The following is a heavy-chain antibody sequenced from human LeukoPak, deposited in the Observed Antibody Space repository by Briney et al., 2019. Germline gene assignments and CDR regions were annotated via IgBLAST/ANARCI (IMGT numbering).Heavy chain of an antibody. CDR2: IRYDGSNK. V-gene: IGHV3-30*02. J-gene: IGHJ5*02. D-gene: IGHD2-15*01. CDR1: GFTFSSYG. Sequence: GGSLRLSCAASGFTFSSYGMHWVRQAPGKGLEWVAFIRYDGSNKYYADSVKGRFTISRDNSKNTLYLQMNSLRAEDTAVYYCARDHIVVVAADIYNWFDPWGQGTLVTVSS. CDR3: ARDHIVVVAADIYNWFDP.